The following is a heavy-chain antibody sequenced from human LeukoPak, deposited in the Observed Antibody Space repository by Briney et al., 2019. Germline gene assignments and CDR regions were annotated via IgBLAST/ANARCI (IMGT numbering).Heavy chain of an antibody. V-gene: IGHV4-39*07. D-gene: IGHD2-15*01. Sequence: PSETLSLTCTVSGGSISSISYCWAWIRQPPGKGLEWIGSIYYSGSTYYNPSLKSRVTISVDTSKNQFSLKLSSVTAADTAVYYCACSGCESDYWGQGTLVTVSS. CDR1: GGSISSISYC. CDR3: ACSGCESDY. CDR2: IYYSGST. J-gene: IGHJ4*02.